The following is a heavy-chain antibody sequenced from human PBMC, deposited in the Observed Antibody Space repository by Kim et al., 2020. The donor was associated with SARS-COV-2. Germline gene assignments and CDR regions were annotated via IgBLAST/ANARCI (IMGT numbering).Heavy chain of an antibody. Sequence: GGSLRLSCAASGFTFTNYNIHWVRQAPGKGLEWVALIYYDGSTKYYADSVKGRFTISRDNSKNTLYLQMNSLRVDDTAVYYCANFEYWGQGTLVTVSS. J-gene: IGHJ4*02. V-gene: IGHV3-33*06. CDR3: ANFEY. CDR2: IYYDGSTK. CDR1: GFTFTNYN.